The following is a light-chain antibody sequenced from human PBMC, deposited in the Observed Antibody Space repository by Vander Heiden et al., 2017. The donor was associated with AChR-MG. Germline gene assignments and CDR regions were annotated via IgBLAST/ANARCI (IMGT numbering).Light chain of an antibody. CDR2: EVN. J-gene: IGLJ2*01. CDR3: SSYAGSNNVI. Sequence: QSALTQPPSASGSPGQSVTISCTGTSNDVGGYNYVPWSQRPPGKAPKLMIYEVNKGPPGVPDRFSGSKSGNTASLTVSGLRAEDEADYYCSSYAGSNNVIFGGGTKLTVL. V-gene: IGLV2-8*01. CDR1: SNDVGGYNY.